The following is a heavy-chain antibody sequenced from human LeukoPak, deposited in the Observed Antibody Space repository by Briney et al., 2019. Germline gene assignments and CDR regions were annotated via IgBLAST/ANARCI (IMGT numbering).Heavy chain of an antibody. V-gene: IGHV3-21*01. Sequence: GGSLRLSCAASGFTFSSYSMNWVRQAPGKGLEWVSSISSTSNYIDYADSVKGRFTVSRDNAKNSLSLQVNSLRAEDTAVYYCARGGVYSYGSFDYWGQGTLVTVSS. J-gene: IGHJ4*02. CDR3: ARGGVYSYGSFDY. D-gene: IGHD5-18*01. CDR1: GFTFSSYS. CDR2: ISSTSNYI.